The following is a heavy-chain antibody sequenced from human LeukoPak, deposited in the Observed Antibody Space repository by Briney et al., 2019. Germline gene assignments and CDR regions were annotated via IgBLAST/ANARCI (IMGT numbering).Heavy chain of an antibody. CDR3: ARAGYDTSGFWYFDL. CDR2: MYYSRST. V-gene: IGHV4-59*01. CDR1: GGSISNYY. J-gene: IGHJ2*01. D-gene: IGHD3-22*01. Sequence: SETLSLTCSVSGGSISNYYWSWIRQPPGKGLEWIGSMYYSRSTNYNPSLKSRATISEDTSKKQFSLKLSSVTAADTAVYYYARAGYDTSGFWYFDLWGRGTLVTVSS.